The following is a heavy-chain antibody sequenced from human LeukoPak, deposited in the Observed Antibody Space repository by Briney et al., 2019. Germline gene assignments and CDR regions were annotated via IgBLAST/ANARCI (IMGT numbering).Heavy chain of an antibody. CDR1: GFSVSTNY. J-gene: IGHJ5*02. D-gene: IGHD6-13*01. CDR2: ISNDGTT. V-gene: IGHV3-53*01. CDR3: ARGRIAAAGTRIWFDP. Sequence: PGGSLRLSCAASGFSVSTNYMSWVRQAPGVGLECVSVISNDGTTYYADSVKGRFSISRDNSKNTVFLQMNSLRAEDTAVYYCARGRIAAAGTRIWFDPWGQGTLVTVSS.